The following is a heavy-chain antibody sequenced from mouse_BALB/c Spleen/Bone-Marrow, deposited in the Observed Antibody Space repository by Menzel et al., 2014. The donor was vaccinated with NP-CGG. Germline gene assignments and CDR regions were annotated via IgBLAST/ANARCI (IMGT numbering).Heavy chain of an antibody. Sequence: VQLQQSGAELARPGASVKMSCKASGYTFTSYTMHWVKQRPGQGLEWIGYITPNSDHTNYNQKFKDRATLTADKPSSTAYMQLSSLTSEDSAIYYCSRSTFAHVMDSWGQGTSVTVSS. CDR2: ITPNSDHT. J-gene: IGHJ4*01. D-gene: IGHD4-1*02. CDR3: SRSTFAHVMDS. CDR1: GYTFTSYT. V-gene: IGHV1-4*01.